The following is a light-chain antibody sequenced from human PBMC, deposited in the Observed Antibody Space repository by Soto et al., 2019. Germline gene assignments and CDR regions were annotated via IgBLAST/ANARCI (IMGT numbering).Light chain of an antibody. V-gene: IGLV2-14*01. CDR3: SSFTSSTTLV. Sequence: QSVLTQPASVSGSPGQSITISCTGSSGDVGGYNYVSWYQQHPGKVPKLMIYDVSNRPSGVSNRFSGSKSGNTASLTISGLQTEDEADYYCSSFTSSTTLVFGGGTKLTVL. CDR2: DVS. CDR1: SGDVGGYNY. J-gene: IGLJ2*01.